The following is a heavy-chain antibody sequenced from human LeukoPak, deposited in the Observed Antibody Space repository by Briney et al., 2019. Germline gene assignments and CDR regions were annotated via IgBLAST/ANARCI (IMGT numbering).Heavy chain of an antibody. V-gene: IGHV3-33*01. CDR1: GFTFSNYG. CDR3: ARDLSYGSFES. Sequence: GGSLRLSCAASGFTFSNYGFLWARQAPGKGLEWVAVIWYDGSKKYYVDSVKGRFTISRDNSKNTLYLQMHSLSAEDTAIYYCARDLSYGSFESWGQGAVVTVSS. CDR2: IWYDGSKK. J-gene: IGHJ4*02. D-gene: IGHD3-10*01.